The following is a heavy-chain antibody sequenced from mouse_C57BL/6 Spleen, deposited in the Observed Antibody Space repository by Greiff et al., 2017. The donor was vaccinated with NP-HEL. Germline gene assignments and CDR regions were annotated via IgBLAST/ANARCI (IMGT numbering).Heavy chain of an antibody. CDR1: GFTFTDYY. J-gene: IGHJ1*03. CDR2: VYPYNGGT. Sequence: EVQLVESGPVLVKPGPSVKISCKASGFTFTDYYMHWVKQSHGKSLEWIGLVYPYNGGTSYNQKFKGKATLTVDTSSSTAYMELNSLTSEDSAVYYCARSDYGSSSWYFDVWGTGTTVTVSS. V-gene: IGHV1-36*01. CDR3: ARSDYGSSSWYFDV. D-gene: IGHD1-1*01.